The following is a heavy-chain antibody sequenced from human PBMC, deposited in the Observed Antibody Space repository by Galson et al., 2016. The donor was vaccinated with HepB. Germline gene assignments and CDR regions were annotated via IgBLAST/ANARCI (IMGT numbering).Heavy chain of an antibody. CDR2: ITNSGSAI. J-gene: IGHJ4*02. V-gene: IGHV3-11*01. CDR1: GFTFSEYY. CDR3: ARETPMVGASYDY. D-gene: IGHD1-26*01. Sequence: SLRLSCAASGFTFSEYYMSWIRQAPGKGLELVSYITNSGSAIYTADFVKGRFTISRDNAKNSLYLQMNSLRVEDTAVYYCARETPMVGASYDYWGQGTLVTVSS.